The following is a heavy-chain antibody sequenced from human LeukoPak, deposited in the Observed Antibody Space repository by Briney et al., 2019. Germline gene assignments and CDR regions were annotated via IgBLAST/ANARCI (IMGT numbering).Heavy chain of an antibody. D-gene: IGHD3-22*01. V-gene: IGHV3-21*01. CDR1: GFTFSSYM. Sequence: GGSLRLSCAASGFTFSSYMMNWVRQAPGKGLEWVSSISTSSSYIYYAGSVKGRFTISRDNARNSVYLQMNSLRADDTAVYYCARDDGSYYDSRGVDYWGQGTLVTVSS. CDR2: ISTSSSYI. J-gene: IGHJ4*02. CDR3: ARDDGSYYDSRGVDY.